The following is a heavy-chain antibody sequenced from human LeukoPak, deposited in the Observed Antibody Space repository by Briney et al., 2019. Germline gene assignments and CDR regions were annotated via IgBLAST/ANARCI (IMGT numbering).Heavy chain of an antibody. CDR1: GGSISSYY. J-gene: IGHJ5*02. D-gene: IGHD3-16*01. CDR3: ARLWGVDGRLRFDP. Sequence: PSETLSLTCTASGGSISSYYWNWIRQPPGKGLEWIGYIYYSGSTNYNPSLKSRVTISLDTSKNQFSLKLRSVTAADTAVYYCARLWGVDGRLRFDPWGQGTLVTVSS. V-gene: IGHV4-59*08. CDR2: IYYSGST.